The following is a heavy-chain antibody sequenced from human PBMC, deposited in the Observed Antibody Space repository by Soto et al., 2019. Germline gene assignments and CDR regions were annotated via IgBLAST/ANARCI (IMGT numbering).Heavy chain of an antibody. V-gene: IGHV4-39*01. J-gene: IGHJ5*02. Sequence: PSETLSLTCTVSGGSISSSSYFWGWIRQPPGKGLEWIGSIYYSGSTYYNPSLKSRVTVSVDTSKNQFSLKLSSVTAADTAVYYCARHPSDFWFDPWGQGTLGTVSS. CDR3: ARHPSDFWFDP. CDR1: GGSISSSSYF. D-gene: IGHD2-21*02. CDR2: IYYSGST.